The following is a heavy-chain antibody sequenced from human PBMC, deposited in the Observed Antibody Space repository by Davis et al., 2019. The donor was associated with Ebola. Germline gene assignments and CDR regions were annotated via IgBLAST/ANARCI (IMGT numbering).Heavy chain of an antibody. CDR2: IWYDGSNK. J-gene: IGHJ6*04. CDR3: AREVSDIVVVPAVHYYYYGMDV. V-gene: IGHV3-33*08. D-gene: IGHD2-2*01. CDR1: GFTFSSYG. Sequence: PWGSLRLSCAASGFTFSSYGMHWVRQAPGKGLEWVAVIWYDGSNKYYADSVKGRFTISRDNSKNTLYLQMNSLRAEDTAVYYCAREVSDIVVVPAVHYYYYGMDVWGKGTTVTVSS.